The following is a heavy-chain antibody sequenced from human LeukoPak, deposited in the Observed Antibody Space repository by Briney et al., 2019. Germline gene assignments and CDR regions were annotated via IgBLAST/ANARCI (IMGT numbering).Heavy chain of an antibody. Sequence: GGSLRLSCAASGFTFSDYTLNWVRQAPGKGLEWVSSISSSGRFIYYADSLKGRFTISRDNDKESVHLQMVSLRAEDTAVYYCARDWGVPYYFDYWGQGTLVTVSS. J-gene: IGHJ4*02. CDR2: ISSSGRFI. D-gene: IGHD3-16*01. V-gene: IGHV3-21*01. CDR1: GFTFSDYT. CDR3: ARDWGVPYYFDY.